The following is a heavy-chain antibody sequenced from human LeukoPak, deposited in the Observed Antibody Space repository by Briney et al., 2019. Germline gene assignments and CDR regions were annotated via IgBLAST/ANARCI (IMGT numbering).Heavy chain of an antibody. J-gene: IGHJ3*02. CDR2: IYPGDSDT. D-gene: IGHD2-15*01. V-gene: IGHV5-51*01. CDR3: ARYCSGGSCYVPFDI. Sequence: GESLKISCKGSGYSFTSYWIVWVRQMPGKGLEWMGIIYPGDSDTRYSPSFQGQVTISADKSISTAYLQWSSLKASDTAMYYCARYCSGGSCYVPFDIWGQGTMVTVSS. CDR1: GYSFTSYW.